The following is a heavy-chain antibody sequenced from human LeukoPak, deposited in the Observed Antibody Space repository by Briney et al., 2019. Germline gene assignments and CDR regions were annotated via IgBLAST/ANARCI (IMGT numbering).Heavy chain of an antibody. D-gene: IGHD3-16*01. Sequence: PGGSLRLSCAASGFTFSSYLMTWVRQAPGRGLEWVATIKADGGDKYYVNSVKGRFTISRDNAKNSLSLQMDNLRAEDTAVYYCARGGLWGGDYWGQGTLVTVSS. CDR2: IKADGGDK. CDR1: GFTFSSYL. CDR3: ARGGLWGGDY. J-gene: IGHJ4*02. V-gene: IGHV3-7*01.